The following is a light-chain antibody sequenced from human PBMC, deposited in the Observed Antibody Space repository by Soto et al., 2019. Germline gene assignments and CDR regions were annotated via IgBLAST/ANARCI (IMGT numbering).Light chain of an antibody. CDR1: QGISSF. V-gene: IGKV1-9*01. Sequence: IHVTESPSSLYAYVGDSVTITCRASQGISSFLAWYQQKPGKAPKLLIYAASTLQSGVPSRFSGSGSGTDFTLTISSLQPEDFATYFCQQLNSYPITFGQGTRMEIK. CDR2: AAS. J-gene: IGKJ5*01. CDR3: QQLNSYPIT.